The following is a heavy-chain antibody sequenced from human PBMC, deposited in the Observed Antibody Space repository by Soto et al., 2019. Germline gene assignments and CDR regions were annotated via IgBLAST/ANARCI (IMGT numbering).Heavy chain of an antibody. V-gene: IGHV3-23*01. CDR3: AKGGQYSSSPLDY. CDR2: ISGSGGTT. D-gene: IGHD6-6*01. J-gene: IGHJ4*02. CDR1: GFSFNTYA. Sequence: EVQVLESGGGLVQPGGSLRLSCAASGFSFNTYAMSWVRQAPGKGLEWVSAISGSGGTTYYADSVKGRFTISRDNSKNALSLQMNSLRAEDTAVYYCAKGGQYSSSPLDYWGQGTLVTVSS.